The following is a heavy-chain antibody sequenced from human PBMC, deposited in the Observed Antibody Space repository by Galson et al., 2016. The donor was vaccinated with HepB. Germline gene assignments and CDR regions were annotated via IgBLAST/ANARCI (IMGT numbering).Heavy chain of an antibody. V-gene: IGHV4-39*01. CDR1: GDSISSTSYY. Sequence: LTCTVSGDSISSTSYYWDWIRQPPGKGLEWIGSIYYSGSTYYNTSLKRRVTISVDTSKNQFSLKLTSVTAADTAVYYCAAFYTGTWSFEYWGRGVLVTVSS. J-gene: IGHJ4*02. D-gene: IGHD6-13*01. CDR3: AAFYTGTWSFEY. CDR2: IYYSGST.